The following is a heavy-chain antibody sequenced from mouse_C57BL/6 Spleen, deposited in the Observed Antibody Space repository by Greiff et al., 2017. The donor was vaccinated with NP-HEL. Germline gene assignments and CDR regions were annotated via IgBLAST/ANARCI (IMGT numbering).Heavy chain of an antibody. CDR2: ISSGSSTI. V-gene: IGHV5-17*01. CDR1: GFTFSDYG. J-gene: IGHJ3*01. D-gene: IGHD2-4*01. CDR3: ARDYYDYDDGSWFAY. Sequence: EVMLVESGGGLVKPGGSLKLSCAASGFTFSDYGMHWVRQAPEKGLEWVAYISSGSSTIYYADTVKGRFTISRDNAKNTLFLQMTSLRSEDTAMYYCARDYYDYDDGSWFAYWGQGTLVTVSA.